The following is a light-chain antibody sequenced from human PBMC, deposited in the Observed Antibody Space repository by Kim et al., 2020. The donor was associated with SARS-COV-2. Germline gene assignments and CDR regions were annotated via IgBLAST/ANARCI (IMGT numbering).Light chain of an antibody. J-gene: IGLJ2*01. CDR3: SSYTSSSTRV. V-gene: IGLV2-14*03. Sequence: QSALTQPASVSGSPGRSITISCTGTSSDVGGYNYVCWYQQHPGKAPKLMIYDVSNRPSGVSNRFSGSKSGNTASLTISGLQAEDEADYYCSSYTSSSTRVFGGGTQLTVL. CDR2: DVS. CDR1: SSDVGGYNY.